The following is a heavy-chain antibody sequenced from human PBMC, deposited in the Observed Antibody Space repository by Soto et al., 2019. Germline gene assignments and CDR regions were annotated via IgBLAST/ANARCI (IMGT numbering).Heavy chain of an antibody. Sequence: SETLSLTCAVYGGSFSGYCWSWIRQPPGKGLEWIGEINHSGSTNYNPSLKSRVTISVDTSKNQFSLKLSSVTAADTAVYYCARRRGSYSSYYYYYGMDVWGQGTTVTVSS. CDR1: GGSFSGYC. CDR3: ARRRGSYSSYYYYYGMDV. J-gene: IGHJ6*02. CDR2: INHSGST. D-gene: IGHD1-26*01. V-gene: IGHV4-34*01.